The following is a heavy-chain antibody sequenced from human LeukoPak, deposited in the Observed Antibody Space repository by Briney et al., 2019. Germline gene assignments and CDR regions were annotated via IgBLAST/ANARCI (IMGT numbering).Heavy chain of an antibody. CDR3: ASLTASSSGWYDRFVSSYPYGMDV. Sequence: GSLRLSCAASGFTFSSYAMTWIRQPPGKGLEWIGEINDSGSTNYNPSLKSRVTISIDTSKNQFSLKLSSVTAADTAVYYCASLTASSSGWYDRFVSSYPYGMDVWGQGTTVTVSS. CDR2: INDSGST. V-gene: IGHV4-34*01. CDR1: GFTFSSYA. D-gene: IGHD6-19*01. J-gene: IGHJ6*02.